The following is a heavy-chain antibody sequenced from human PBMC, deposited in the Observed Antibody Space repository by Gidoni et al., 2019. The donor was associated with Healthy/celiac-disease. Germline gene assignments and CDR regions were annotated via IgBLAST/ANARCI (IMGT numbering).Heavy chain of an antibody. V-gene: IGHV5-51*01. CDR1: GYSFTSYW. Sequence: QLVQSGAEVKKPGESLKISCKGSGYSFTSYWIGWVRQMPGKGLEWMGIIYPGDSDTRYSPSFQGQVTISADKSISTAYLQWSSLKASDTAMYYCATSSNARQVVPAAIPRDWYFDLWGRGTLVTVSS. J-gene: IGHJ2*01. CDR2: IYPGDSDT. D-gene: IGHD2-2*02. CDR3: ATSSNARQVVPAAIPRDWYFDL.